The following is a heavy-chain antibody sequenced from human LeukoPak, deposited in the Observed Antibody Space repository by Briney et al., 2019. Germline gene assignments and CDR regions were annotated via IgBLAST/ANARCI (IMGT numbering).Heavy chain of an antibody. J-gene: IGHJ3*02. D-gene: IGHD6-13*01. V-gene: IGHV3-23*01. Sequence: GGSLRLSCAASGFTFSSYAMSWVRQAPGKGLEWVSAISGSGGSTYYADSVKGRFTISRDNSKNTLYLQMNSLRAEDTAVYYCAKGQGSSSCYRKELAFDIWGQGTMVTVS. CDR1: GFTFSSYA. CDR3: AKGQGSSSCYRKELAFDI. CDR2: ISGSGGST.